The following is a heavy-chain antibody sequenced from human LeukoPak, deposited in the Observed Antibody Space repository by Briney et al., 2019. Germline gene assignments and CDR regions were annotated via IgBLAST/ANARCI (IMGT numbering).Heavy chain of an antibody. CDR2: IIPIFGTA. Sequence: SVKVSCKASGGTFSSYAISWVRQAPGQGLEWMGGIIPIFGTANYAQKFQGRVTITSDESTSTAYMELSSLRSEDTAVYYCARGPDYDFWSGIFDYWGQGTLVTVSS. J-gene: IGHJ4*02. V-gene: IGHV1-69*13. D-gene: IGHD3-3*01. CDR1: GGTFSSYA. CDR3: ARGPDYDFWSGIFDY.